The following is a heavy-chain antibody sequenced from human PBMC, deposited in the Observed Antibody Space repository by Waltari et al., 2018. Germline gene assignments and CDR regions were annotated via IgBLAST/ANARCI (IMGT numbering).Heavy chain of an antibody. CDR1: GYTFTGYY. CDR3: AREPGGFLEWGGSDY. J-gene: IGHJ4*02. Sequence: QVQLVQSGAEVKKPGASVKVSCKASGYTFTGYYMHWVRQAPGQGLEWMGRINPNSGGTNYAQKFQGRVTMTRDTSISTAYMELSRLRSDDTAVYYCAREPGGFLEWGGSDYWGQGTLVTVSS. D-gene: IGHD3-3*01. CDR2: INPNSGGT. V-gene: IGHV1-2*06.